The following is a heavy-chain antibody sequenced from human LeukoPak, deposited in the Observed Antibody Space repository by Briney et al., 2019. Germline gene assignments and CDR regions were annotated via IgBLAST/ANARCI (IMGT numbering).Heavy chain of an antibody. V-gene: IGHV1-18*01. D-gene: IGHD2-21*01. CDR3: ARIYPRSKVRHINWFDP. J-gene: IGHJ5*02. CDR2: ISTYNGNT. Sequence: GASVKVSCKASGYTFTNYGISWVRQAPGQGLEWMAWISTYNGNTNYAQKFQGRVTMTTDTSTSTAYMELRSLRSDDTAVYYCARIYPRSKVRHINWFDPWGQGTLVTVSS. CDR1: GYTFTNYG.